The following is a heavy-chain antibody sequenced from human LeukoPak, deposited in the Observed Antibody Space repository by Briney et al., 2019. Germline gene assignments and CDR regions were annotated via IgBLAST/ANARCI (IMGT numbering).Heavy chain of an antibody. J-gene: IGHJ6*02. Sequence: ASVTVSCKASGGTFSSYAISWVRQAPGQGLEWMGGIIPIFGTANYAQKFQGRVTITADESTSTAYMELSGLRSEDTAVYYCATSRAGRFLEWLPSYYYYYGMDVWGQGTTVTVSS. CDR1: GGTFSSYA. D-gene: IGHD3-3*01. CDR2: IIPIFGTA. CDR3: ATSRAGRFLEWLPSYYYYYGMDV. V-gene: IGHV1-69*13.